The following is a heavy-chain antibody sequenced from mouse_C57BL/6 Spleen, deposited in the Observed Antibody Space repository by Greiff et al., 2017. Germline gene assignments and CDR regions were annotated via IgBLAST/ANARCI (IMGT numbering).Heavy chain of an antibody. CDR3: ARELGRGGYFDY. CDR2: INYDGSST. D-gene: IGHD4-1*01. CDR1: GFTFSDYY. V-gene: IGHV5-16*01. J-gene: IGHJ2*01. Sequence: EVKLVESEGGLVQPGSSMKLSCTASGFTFSDYYMAWVRQVPEKGLEWVANINYDGSSTYYLDSLKSRFIISRDNAKNILYLQMSSLKSEDTATYYCARELGRGGYFDYWGQGTTLTVSS.